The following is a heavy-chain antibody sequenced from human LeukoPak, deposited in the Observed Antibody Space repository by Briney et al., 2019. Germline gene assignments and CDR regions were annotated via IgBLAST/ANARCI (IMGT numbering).Heavy chain of an antibody. D-gene: IGHD3-16*01. CDR3: TRDGGGTLDY. J-gene: IGHJ4*02. CDR2: IRNKANSYTT. Sequence: GGSLRLSCAASGFTFSDHYIDWVRQAPGKGLEWVGRIRNKANSYTTEYAASVKGRFTISRDDSKNSVYVQMNSLKTEDTAVYYCTRDGGGTLDYWGQGTLVTVSS. V-gene: IGHV3-72*01. CDR1: GFTFSDHY.